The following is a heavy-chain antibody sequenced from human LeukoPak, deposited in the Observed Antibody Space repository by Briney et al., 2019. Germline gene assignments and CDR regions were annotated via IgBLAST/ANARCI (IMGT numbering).Heavy chain of an antibody. CDR2: IGDSGSPI. CDR1: GFTFTDYY. CDR3: ARWAGPLFDP. J-gene: IGHJ5*02. Sequence: PGGSLRLSCAASGFTFTDYYMSWIRQAPGKGLEWISYIGDSGSPIYYANSVKGRFTISRDNAKNSLYLQMNNLRAEDTAMYYCARWAGPLFDPWGQGTLVTVSS. V-gene: IGHV3-11*01.